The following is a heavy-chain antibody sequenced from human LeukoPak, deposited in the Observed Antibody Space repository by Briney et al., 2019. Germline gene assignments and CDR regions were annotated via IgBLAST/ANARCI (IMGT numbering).Heavy chain of an antibody. J-gene: IGHJ5*02. CDR1: GGSISSGGYY. CDR2: IYYSGST. D-gene: IGHD2-2*02. CDR3: ARVPGYCSSTSCYISSGWFDP. V-gene: IGHV4-31*03. Sequence: SETLSLTCTVSGGSISSGGYYWSWIRQHPGKGLEWIGYIYYSGSTYYNPSPKSRVTISVDTSKNQFSLKLSSVTAADTAVYYCARVPGYCSSTSCYISSGWFDPWDQGTLVTVSS.